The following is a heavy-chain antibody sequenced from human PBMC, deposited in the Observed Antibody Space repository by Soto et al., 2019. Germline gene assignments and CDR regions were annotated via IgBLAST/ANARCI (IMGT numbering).Heavy chain of an antibody. CDR2: IYPGDSDT. CDR3: ARSYSSSWVYYYGMDV. D-gene: IGHD6-13*01. CDR1: GYSFTSYW. V-gene: IGHV5-51*01. J-gene: IGHJ6*02. Sequence: GESLKISCKGSGYSFTSYWIGWVRQMPVKGLEWMGIIYPGDSDTRYNPSFQGQVTITADKSIDTAYLQWSSLKASDTAIYYCARSYSSSWVYYYGMDVWGQGTTVTVSS.